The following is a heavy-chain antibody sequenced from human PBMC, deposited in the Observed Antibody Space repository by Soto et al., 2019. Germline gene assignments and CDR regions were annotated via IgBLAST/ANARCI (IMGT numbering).Heavy chain of an antibody. CDR1: GFTVSRNY. V-gene: IGHV3-66*01. D-gene: IGHD2-2*01. CDR3: ASALISTSYGFDH. CDR2: LYGGGTT. Sequence: EVQLVESGGGLVQPGGSLRLACAASGFTVSRNYMSWVRQAPGKGLEWVSVLYGGGTTYYADSVKGRFTISRDNSKNTLYLEMSSVRVEDTAVYYCASALISTSYGFDHWGQGTLVTVSS. J-gene: IGHJ4*02.